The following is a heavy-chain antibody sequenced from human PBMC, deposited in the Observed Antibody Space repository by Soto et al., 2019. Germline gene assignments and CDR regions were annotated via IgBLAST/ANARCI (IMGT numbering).Heavy chain of an antibody. Sequence: EVQLMESGGGLVQPGGSLRLSCAASGFTFSSYWMHWVRQAPGKGLVWVSRINSDGSTTTYADSVKGRFTISRDNAKNTLSLQMNSLRAEETAVYYCVRGEGGWETYWGQGTLVTGSS. J-gene: IGHJ4*02. CDR2: INSDGSTT. D-gene: IGHD6-19*01. V-gene: IGHV3-74*01. CDR3: VRGEGGWETY. CDR1: GFTFSSYW.